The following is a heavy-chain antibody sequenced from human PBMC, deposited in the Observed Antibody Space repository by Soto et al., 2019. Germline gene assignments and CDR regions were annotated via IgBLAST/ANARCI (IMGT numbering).Heavy chain of an antibody. CDR3: ARPYSSGWPPGHHGMDV. Sequence: PGESLKISCKGSGYSFTSYWIGWVRQMPWKCLEWMGIIYPCDSDTRYSPSFQGQVTISADRSISTAYLQWSSLKASDTAMYYCARPYSSGWPPGHHGMDVWGQGTPVTVSS. D-gene: IGHD6-19*01. CDR1: GYSFTSYW. CDR2: IYPCDSDT. V-gene: IGHV5-51*01. J-gene: IGHJ6*01.